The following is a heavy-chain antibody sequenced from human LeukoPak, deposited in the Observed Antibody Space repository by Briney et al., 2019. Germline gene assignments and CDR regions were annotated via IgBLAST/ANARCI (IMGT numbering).Heavy chain of an antibody. CDR2: IYTSGGT. CDR3: ARHWTGAGYYYYIDV. CDR1: GAAISSYY. D-gene: IGHD3/OR15-3a*01. V-gene: IGHV4-4*09. Sequence: SETLSLTCTVSGAAISSYYWSWIRQPPGKGLEWIGYIYTSGGTNYNPSLKSRVTISVDTSKNQFSLKLSSVTAADTAVYYCARHWTGAGYYYYIDVWGKGTTVTVSS. J-gene: IGHJ6*03.